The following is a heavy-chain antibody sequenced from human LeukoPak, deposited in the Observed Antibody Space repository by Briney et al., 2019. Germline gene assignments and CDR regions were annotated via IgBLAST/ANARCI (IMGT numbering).Heavy chain of an antibody. CDR1: GSLFTSYW. CDR3: ARLGSIAAAGTGFDY. D-gene: IGHD6-13*01. Sequence: GESLKISCQGSGSLFTSYWIGWVRQLPGKGLEWMGIIYPGDSDTRYSPSFQGQVTISADKSISTAYLQWSSLKASDTAMYYCARLGSIAAAGTGFDYWGQGTLVTVSS. V-gene: IGHV5-51*01. J-gene: IGHJ4*02. CDR2: IYPGDSDT.